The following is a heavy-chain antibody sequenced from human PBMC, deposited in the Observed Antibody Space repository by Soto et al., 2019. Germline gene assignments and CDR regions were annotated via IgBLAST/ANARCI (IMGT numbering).Heavy chain of an antibody. V-gene: IGHV1-18*01. J-gene: IGHJ6*02. CDR1: GYTFTIYG. CDR2: ISPDNGNT. CDR3: ARSLGYSGYAGMDV. Sequence: QVQLVQSGGEVKKPGASVKVSCKASGYTFTIYGINWVRQAPGQGLEWMGWISPDNGNTNYAQKLQGRVTMTTDTSTSTAYMELRSLRSDDTAVYYCARSLGYSGYAGMDVWGHGTTVTVSS. D-gene: IGHD5-12*01.